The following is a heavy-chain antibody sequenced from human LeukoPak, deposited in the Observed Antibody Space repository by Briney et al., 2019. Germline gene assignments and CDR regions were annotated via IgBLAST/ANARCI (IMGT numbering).Heavy chain of an antibody. V-gene: IGHV3-23*01. CDR1: GFTFSSYA. Sequence: GGSLRLSCAASGFTFSSYAMSWVRQAPGKGLEWVSAISGSGGSTYYADSVKGRFTISRDNSKNTLYLQMNSLRAEDTAVYYCLSEDIVVVPAAKGGDWGQGTLVTVSS. J-gene: IGHJ4*02. D-gene: IGHD2-2*01. CDR2: ISGSGGST. CDR3: LSEDIVVVPAAKGGD.